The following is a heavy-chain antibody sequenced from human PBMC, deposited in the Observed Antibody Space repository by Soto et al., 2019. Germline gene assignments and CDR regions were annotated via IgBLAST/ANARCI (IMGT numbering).Heavy chain of an antibody. CDR1: GFTFSSYS. V-gene: IGHV3-21*01. CDR2: ISSSSSYI. CDR3: ARERSSGWLNYGMDV. J-gene: IGHJ6*02. D-gene: IGHD6-19*01. Sequence: PGGSLRLSCAASGFTFSSYSMNWVRQAPGKGLEWVSSISSSSSYIYYADSVKGRFTISRDNAKNSLYLQMNSLRAEDTAVYYCARERSSGWLNYGMDVWGQGTTVTVSS.